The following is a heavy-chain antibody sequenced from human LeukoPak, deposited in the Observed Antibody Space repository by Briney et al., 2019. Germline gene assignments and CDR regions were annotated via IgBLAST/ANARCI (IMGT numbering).Heavy chain of an antibody. CDR2: MKEDGSEI. CDR3: ARDRGYSTFDY. V-gene: IGHV3-7*01. J-gene: IGHJ4*02. Sequence: GGSLRLSCAASAFTFSHYWMSWVRQAPGKGLEWVANMKEDGSEINYVDFVRGRFTISRDNAKNSLYLQMNSLRVDDTAVYYCARDRGYSTFDYWGQGTLVTVSS. CDR1: AFTFSHYW. D-gene: IGHD4-23*01.